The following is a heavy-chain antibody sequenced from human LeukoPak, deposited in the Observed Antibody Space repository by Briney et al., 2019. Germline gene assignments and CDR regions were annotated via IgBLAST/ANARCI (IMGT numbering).Heavy chain of an antibody. J-gene: IGHJ6*03. D-gene: IGHD2-8*01. CDR3: AKDRCSNGVGCYYYYMDV. CDR1: GFTFSSYE. V-gene: IGHV3-30*02. CDR2: IQNDGSNE. Sequence: GGSLRLSCAASGFTFSSYEMSWVRQAPGKGLEWVAYIQNDGSNEQYADSVKGRFSISRDSSKNILYLQMNSLRAEDTAVYYCAKDRCSNGVGCYYYYMDVWGKGTTVTISS.